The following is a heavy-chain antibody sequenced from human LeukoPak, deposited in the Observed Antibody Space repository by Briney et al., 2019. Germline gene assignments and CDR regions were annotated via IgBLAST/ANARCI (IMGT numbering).Heavy chain of an antibody. CDR1: GFTFGDYA. CDR2: IRSKAYGGTT. V-gene: IGHV3-49*04. D-gene: IGHD2-2*01. CDR3: QRGYENFDY. J-gene: IGHJ4*02. Sequence: GGSLRLSCTASGFTFGDYAMSWVRRAPGKGLEWVGFIRSKAYGGTTEYAASVKGRFTISRDDSESIAYLQMNSLKTEDTAVYYCQRGYENFDYWGQGTLVTVSS.